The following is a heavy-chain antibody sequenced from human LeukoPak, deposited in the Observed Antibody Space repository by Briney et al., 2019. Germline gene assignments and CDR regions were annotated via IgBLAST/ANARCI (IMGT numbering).Heavy chain of an antibody. CDR3: ARDLGRGRPDAFDI. Sequence: GGSLRLSCAASGFTFSSYSMNWVRQAPGKGLEWVSSISSSSSYIYYADSVKGRFTISRDNAKNSLYLQMNSLRAEDTAVYYCARDLGRGRPDAFDIWGQGTMVTVSS. CDR2: ISSSSSYI. J-gene: IGHJ3*02. V-gene: IGHV3-21*01. CDR1: GFTFSSYS.